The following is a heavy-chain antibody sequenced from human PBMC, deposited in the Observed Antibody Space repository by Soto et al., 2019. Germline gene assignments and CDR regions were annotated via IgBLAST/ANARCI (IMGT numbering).Heavy chain of an antibody. CDR2: IYSGGST. V-gene: IGHV3-53*04. CDR1: GFTVSSNY. J-gene: IGHJ6*03. D-gene: IGHD6-13*01. Sequence: GGSLRLSCAASGFTVSSNYMSWVRQAPGKGLEWVSVIYSGGSTYYADSVKGRFTISRHNSKNTLYLQMNSLRAEDTAVYYCARDVKAAVPYYYYYMDVWGKGTTVTVSS. CDR3: ARDVKAAVPYYYYYMDV.